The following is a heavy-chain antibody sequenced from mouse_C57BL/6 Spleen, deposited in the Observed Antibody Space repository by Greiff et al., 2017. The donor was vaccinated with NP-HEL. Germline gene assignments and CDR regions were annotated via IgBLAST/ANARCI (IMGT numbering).Heavy chain of an antibody. CDR2: IHPSGSDT. V-gene: IGHV1-74*01. J-gene: IGHJ2*01. CDR3: AISDYPYYFAY. Sequence: VQLQQPGAELVKPGASVKVSCKASGYTFTSYWMPWVKQRPGQGLEWIGRIHPSGSDTNYNEKFKGKATLTVDKSSSTAYMQLSSLTSEDSAVYYCAISDYPYYFAYWGQGTTLTVSS. D-gene: IGHD2-4*01. CDR1: GYTFTSYW.